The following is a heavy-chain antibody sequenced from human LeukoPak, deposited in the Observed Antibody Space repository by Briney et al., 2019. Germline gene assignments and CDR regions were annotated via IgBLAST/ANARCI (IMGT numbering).Heavy chain of an antibody. J-gene: IGHJ3*02. CDR3: ARGRAEAGPGDAFDI. V-gene: IGHV4-34*01. CDR2: NNHSGTT. CDR1: GASFSGYY. D-gene: IGHD1-14*01. Sequence: PSETLSLTCAFYGASFSGYYWXXIRQSPGXXXXXXXXNNHSGTTTYNPSLKSRGTISVDTSKKQFSLKLNSVTAADTAVYYCARGRAEAGPGDAFDIWGQGTMVTVSS.